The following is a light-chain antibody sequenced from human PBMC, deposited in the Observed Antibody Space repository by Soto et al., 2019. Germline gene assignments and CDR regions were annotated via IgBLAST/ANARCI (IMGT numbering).Light chain of an antibody. V-gene: IGLV2-8*01. CDR3: SSYAGTNIPVM. Sequence: QSALTQPPSASGSPGQSVTISCTGSSSDVGGYNFVSWYQQHPGKAPKLMIYDVTERPSGVPDRFSGSKSGNTASLTVSGRQADDEDDYYCSSYAGTNIPVMFGGGTKLTVL. CDR2: DVT. CDR1: SSDVGGYNF. J-gene: IGLJ3*02.